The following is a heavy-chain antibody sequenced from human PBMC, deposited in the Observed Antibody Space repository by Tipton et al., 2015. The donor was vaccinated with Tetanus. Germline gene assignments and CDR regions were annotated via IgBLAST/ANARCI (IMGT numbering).Heavy chain of an antibody. D-gene: IGHD3-22*01. Sequence: TLSLTCIVSGGSIDSYYWSWIRQPPGKGLEWLGYISHSGTTNYNPSLMSRVTLSLDTARGQFSLKLTSVTAADAAVYFCARDRRDFAYDSRGFYSPLYYFDNWGQGLRVTVSS. CDR1: GGSIDSYY. CDR3: ARDRRDFAYDSRGFYSPLYYFDN. V-gene: IGHV4-4*08. CDR2: ISHSGTT. J-gene: IGHJ4*02.